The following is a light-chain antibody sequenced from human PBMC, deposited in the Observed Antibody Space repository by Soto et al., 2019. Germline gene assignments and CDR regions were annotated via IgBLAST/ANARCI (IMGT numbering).Light chain of an antibody. CDR2: KAS. CDR1: QGISSY. CDR3: QQYNSYRWT. Sequence: DIQLTQSPSFLSASVGDRVTITCRASQGISSYLAWYQQKPGKAPKLLIYKASSLESGVPSRFSGSGSGTEFTLTISSLQPDDFATYYCQQYNSYRWTFGLGTKVDI. V-gene: IGKV1-5*03. J-gene: IGKJ1*01.